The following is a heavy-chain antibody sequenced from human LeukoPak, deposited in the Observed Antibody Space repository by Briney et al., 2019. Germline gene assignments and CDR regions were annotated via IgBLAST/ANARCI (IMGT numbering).Heavy chain of an antibody. J-gene: IGHJ4*02. Sequence: PSETLSLTCTVSGGSISSSSYYWGWIRQPPGKGLEWIGSIYYSGSTYYNPSLKSRVTISVDTSKNQFSLKLSSVTAADTAVYYCAKAQYSGYDSPFDYWGQGTLVTVSS. CDR3: AKAQYSGYDSPFDY. V-gene: IGHV4-39*01. D-gene: IGHD5-12*01. CDR2: IYYSGST. CDR1: GGSISSSSYY.